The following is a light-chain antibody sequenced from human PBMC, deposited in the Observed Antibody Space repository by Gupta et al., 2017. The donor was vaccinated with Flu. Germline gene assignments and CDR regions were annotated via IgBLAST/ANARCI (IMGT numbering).Light chain of an antibody. V-gene: IGLV1-44*01. J-gene: IGLJ1*01. CDR1: SSNIGSNT. CDR2: SNN. CDR3: EAWEDSRNGLYV. Sequence: QSVLTHPPSAPGTPGHSVTSSCSGGSSNIGSNTVNWYQQRPGTAPNLLVYSNNERRSGGADRFSGSESGTSAALAISGLQAEEEADYYCEAWEDSRNGLYVFGTGTKVTVL.